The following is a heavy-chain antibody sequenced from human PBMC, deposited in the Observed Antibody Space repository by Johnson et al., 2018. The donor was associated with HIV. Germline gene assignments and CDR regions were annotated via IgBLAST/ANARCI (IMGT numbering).Heavy chain of an antibody. CDR2: ISYDGSNK. CDR1: GFTFSSYA. V-gene: IGHV3-30-3*02. D-gene: IGHD6-13*01. Sequence: QVQLVESGGGVVQPGRSLRLSCAASGFTFSSYAMHWVRQAPGKGLEWVSVISYDGSNKYNADSVKGRFTISRDNSKKMLYLQMNSLRTEDTAVYYCAKKQAAAGTGGGAFDIWGQGTMVTVSS. CDR3: AKKQAAAGTGGGAFDI. J-gene: IGHJ3*02.